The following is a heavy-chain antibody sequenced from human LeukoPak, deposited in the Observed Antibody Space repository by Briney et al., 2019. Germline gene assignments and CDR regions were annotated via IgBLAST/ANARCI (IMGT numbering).Heavy chain of an antibody. CDR3: ARISSSWKMCMDV. CDR1: GGSISSYY. CDR2: IYYSGST. Sequence: SETLSLTCTVSGGSISSYYWSWIRQPPGKGLEWIGYIYYSGSTNYNPSLRSRVTISVDTSKNQFSLKLSSVTAADTAVCYCARISSSWKMCMDVWGQGTTVTVSS. J-gene: IGHJ6*02. V-gene: IGHV4-59*01. D-gene: IGHD6-13*01.